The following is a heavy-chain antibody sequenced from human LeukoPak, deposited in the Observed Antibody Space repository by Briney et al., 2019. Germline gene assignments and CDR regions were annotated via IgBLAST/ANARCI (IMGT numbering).Heavy chain of an antibody. CDR1: GYTFTSYD. J-gene: IGHJ5*01. CDR3: ARVVSGGWSDS. V-gene: IGHV1-8*01. D-gene: IGHD2-15*01. CDR2: MNPNSGNT. Sequence: ASVKVSCKASGYTFTSYDINWVRQATGQGLEWMGWMNPNSGNTGYAQKFQGRVTMTGSTSVSTAYMELSSLGSEDTAVYYCARVVSGGWSDSWGQGTLVTVSS.